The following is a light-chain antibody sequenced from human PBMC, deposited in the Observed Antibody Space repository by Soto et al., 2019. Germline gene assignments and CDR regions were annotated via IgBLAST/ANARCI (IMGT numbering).Light chain of an antibody. CDR1: SGSIANNY. V-gene: IGLV6-57*04. CDR3: QSYDRNTPVI. J-gene: IGLJ2*01. CDR2: ANN. Sequence: NFMLTQPHSVSDSPGKTVTISCTRSSGSIANNYVQWYQQRPGSAPITLIYANNQRPSGVSGRFSGAIDTSSNSATLSISGLQTEDEGDYYCQSYDRNTPVIFGGGTKLTVL.